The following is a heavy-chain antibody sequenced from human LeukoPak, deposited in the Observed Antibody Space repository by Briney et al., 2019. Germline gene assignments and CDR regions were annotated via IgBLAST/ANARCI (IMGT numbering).Heavy chain of an antibody. CDR1: GYSISSGYY. J-gene: IGHJ6*03. Sequence: PSETLSLTCAVSGYSISSGYYWGWIRQPPGKGLEWIGSIYHSGSTCYNPSLKSRVTISVDTSKNQFSLKLSSVTAADTTVYYWARPGQRYYYYMDVRGKGTTVTVSS. CDR3: ARPGQRYYYYMDV. CDR2: IYHSGST. V-gene: IGHV4-38-2*01. D-gene: IGHD7-27*01.